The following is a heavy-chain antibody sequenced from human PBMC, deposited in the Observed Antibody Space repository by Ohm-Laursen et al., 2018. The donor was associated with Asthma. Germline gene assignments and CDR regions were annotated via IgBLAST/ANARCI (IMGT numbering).Heavy chain of an antibody. CDR1: GGSISSYY. V-gene: IGHV4-59*07. CDR2: IYYSGST. D-gene: IGHD6-13*01. CDR3: AGKYSSSWYYNYYYGMDV. J-gene: IGHJ6*02. Sequence: SDTLSLTCTVSGGSISSYYWSWIRQPPGKGLEWIGYIYYSGSTNYNPSLKSRVTISVDTSKNQFSLKLSSVTAADTAVYYCAGKYSSSWYYNYYYGMDVWGQGTTVTVSS.